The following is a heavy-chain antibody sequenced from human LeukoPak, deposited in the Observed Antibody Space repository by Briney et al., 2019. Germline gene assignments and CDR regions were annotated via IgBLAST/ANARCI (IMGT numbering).Heavy chain of an antibody. J-gene: IGHJ6*03. V-gene: IGHV4-38-2*02. Sequence: PSETLSLTCTVSGYSISSGYYWGWIRQPPGKGLEWIGSIYHSGSTYYNPSLKSRVTISVDTSKNQFSLKLSSVTAADTAVYYCARPTVSPLTYYSYYMDVWGKGTTVTVSS. CDR1: GYSISSGYY. D-gene: IGHD1-1*01. CDR3: ARPTVSPLTYYSYYMDV. CDR2: IYHSGST.